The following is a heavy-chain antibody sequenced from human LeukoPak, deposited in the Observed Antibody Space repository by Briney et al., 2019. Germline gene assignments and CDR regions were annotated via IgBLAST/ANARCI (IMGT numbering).Heavy chain of an antibody. J-gene: IGHJ4*02. Sequence: GGSLRLSCAASGFTFSSYWMTWVRQAPGKGLEWVANIKQDGGEKSYVDSVKGRFTISRDNAKNSLYLQMNSLRAEDTAVYYCARDRPEDYYDSSGYYSDYWGQGTLVTVSS. CDR2: IKQDGGEK. CDR1: GFTFSSYW. V-gene: IGHV3-7*01. D-gene: IGHD3-22*01. CDR3: ARDRPEDYYDSSGYYSDY.